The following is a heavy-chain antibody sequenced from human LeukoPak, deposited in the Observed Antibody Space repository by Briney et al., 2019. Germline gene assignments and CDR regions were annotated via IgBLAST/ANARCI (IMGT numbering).Heavy chain of an antibody. CDR1: GFTFSDYS. V-gene: IGHV3-48*01. CDR3: TRDPHALDY. J-gene: IGHJ4*02. Sequence: GGSLRLSCAASGFTFSDYSMNWVRQAPGKRLEWVAYITRSSSRIYYADSVRGRFTISRVNVEQSLYLQMNSLRAEDTAMYYCTRDPHALDYWGQGTLVTVSS. CDR2: ITRSSSRI.